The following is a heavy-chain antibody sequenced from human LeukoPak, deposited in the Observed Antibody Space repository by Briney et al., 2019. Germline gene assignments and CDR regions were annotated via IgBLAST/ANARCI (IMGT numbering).Heavy chain of an antibody. V-gene: IGHV4-39*01. Sequence: SETLSLTRAVSGGSISGSSYFCGWIRQPPGRGLEWIGSIYYSGHTYYNPSLKSRVTISVDTSKNQFSLKLSPVTAADTAVYYCARLKEGIDYWGEGTLVTVSS. D-gene: IGHD3-10*01. CDR2: IYYSGHT. CDR1: GGSISGSSYF. CDR3: ARLKEGIDY. J-gene: IGHJ4*02.